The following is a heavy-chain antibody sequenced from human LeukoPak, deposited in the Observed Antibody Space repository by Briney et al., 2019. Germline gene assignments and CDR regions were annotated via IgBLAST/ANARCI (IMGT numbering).Heavy chain of an antibody. Sequence: ASVKVSCKASGYTFTSYGISWVRQDPGQGREWMGWISAYNGNTNYAQKLQGRVTMTTDTSTSTAYMELRSLRSDDTAVYYCARDSGSYPYFDYWGQGTLVTVSS. J-gene: IGHJ4*02. CDR2: ISAYNGNT. CDR3: ARDSGSYPYFDY. CDR1: GYTFTSYG. V-gene: IGHV1-18*01. D-gene: IGHD1-26*01.